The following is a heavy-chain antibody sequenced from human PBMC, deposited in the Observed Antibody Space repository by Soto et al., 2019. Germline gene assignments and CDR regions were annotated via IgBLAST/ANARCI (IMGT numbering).Heavy chain of an antibody. CDR2: ISYDGSNK. D-gene: IGHD3-22*01. Sequence: LSLTCAASGFTFSSYAMHWVRQAPGKGLEWVAVISYDGSNKYYADSVKGRFTISRDNSKNTLYLQMNSLRAEDTAVYYCAREGARDSSAQDAFDIWGQGTMVTVSS. V-gene: IGHV3-30-3*01. CDR3: AREGARDSSAQDAFDI. CDR1: GFTFSSYA. J-gene: IGHJ3*02.